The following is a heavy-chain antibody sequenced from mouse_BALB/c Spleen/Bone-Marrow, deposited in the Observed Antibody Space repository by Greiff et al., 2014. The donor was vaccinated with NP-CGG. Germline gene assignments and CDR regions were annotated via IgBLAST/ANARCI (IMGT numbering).Heavy chain of an antibody. V-gene: IGHV1-18*01. J-gene: IGHJ4*01. CDR2: INPYNGGT. CDR3: ARSGLYYGNYLYAMDY. CDR1: GYSFTGYT. D-gene: IGHD2-1*01. Sequence: EVQLVESGPELVKPGASVKLSCKASGYSFTGYTMNWVKQSHGKNLEWIGLINPYNGGTSYNQRFKGKATLTVDKSFSTAYMEFLSLTSEDSSVFYCARSGLYYGNYLYAMDYWGQGTSVTVSS.